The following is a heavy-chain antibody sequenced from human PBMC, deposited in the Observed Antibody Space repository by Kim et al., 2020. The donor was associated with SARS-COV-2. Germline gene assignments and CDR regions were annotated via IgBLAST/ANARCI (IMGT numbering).Heavy chain of an antibody. V-gene: IGHV1-24*01. CDR1: GYTLTELS. CDR3: ATGVGVVIAIPYWYFDL. J-gene: IGHJ2*01. Sequence: ASVKVSCKVSGYTLTELSMHWVRQAPGKGLEWMGGFDPEDGETIYAQKFQGRVTMTEDTSTDTAYMELSSLRSEDTAVYYCATGVGVVIAIPYWYFDLWGRGTLVTVSS. CDR2: FDPEDGET. D-gene: IGHD2-21*01.